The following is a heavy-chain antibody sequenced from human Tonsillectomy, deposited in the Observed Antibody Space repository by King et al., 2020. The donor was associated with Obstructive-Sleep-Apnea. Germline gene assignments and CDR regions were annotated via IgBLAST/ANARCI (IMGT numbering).Heavy chain of an antibody. J-gene: IGHJ5*02. CDR1: GVPIGNYY. V-gene: IGHV4-4*08. D-gene: IGHD3-10*01. Sequence: QLQESGPGLVKPSETLSLTCTVFGVPIGNYYLSGGRQPPGKGLEWIGLVYIIRIKIYKPSPMSRVTISVDTSQNQFSLRLTSVTAAAPAVYYCAIDASGTYYNWFDPWGQGIPVTVSS. CDR2: VYIIRIK. CDR3: AIDASGTYYNWFDP.